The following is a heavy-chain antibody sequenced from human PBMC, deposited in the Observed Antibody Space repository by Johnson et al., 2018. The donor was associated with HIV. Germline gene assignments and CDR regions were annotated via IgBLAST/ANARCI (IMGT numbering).Heavy chain of an antibody. D-gene: IGHD3-22*01. CDR2: ISSSGST. Sequence: QVQLVESGGGLVKPGGSLRLSCAASGFSFNDHYMSWIRQAPGKGLEWVSYISSSGSTYYTDSVNGRFTLSRDNSKNTLYLQMNSLRAEDTAVYYCARATYYDSRDDAFDIWGQGTMVIVS. CDR1: GFSFNDHY. J-gene: IGHJ3*02. CDR3: ARATYYDSRDDAFDI. V-gene: IGHV3-11*04.